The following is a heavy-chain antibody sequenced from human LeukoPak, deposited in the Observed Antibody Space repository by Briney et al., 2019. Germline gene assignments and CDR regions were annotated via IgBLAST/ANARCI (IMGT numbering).Heavy chain of an antibody. J-gene: IGHJ4*02. D-gene: IGHD6-19*01. CDR2: INPNSGGT. CDR3: ASVYSSGWYFDY. V-gene: IGHV1-2*02. CDR1: GYTFTGYY. Sequence: ASVKVSCKASGYTFTGYYMHWVRQAPGQGLEWMGWINPNSGGTNYAQKFQGRVTMTRDTSINTAYMELSSLRSDDTAVFYCASVYSSGWYFDYWGQGTLVTVSS.